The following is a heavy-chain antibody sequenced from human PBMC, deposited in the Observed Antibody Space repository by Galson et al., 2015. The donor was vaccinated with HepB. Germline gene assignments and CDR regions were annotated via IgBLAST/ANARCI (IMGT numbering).Heavy chain of an antibody. J-gene: IGHJ5*02. V-gene: IGHV5-51*01. CDR1: GYIFTSYW. CDR3: ARGRYTVGPLGYGDYVWFDP. CDR2: IYPGTSDT. Sequence: QSGAEVKKPGESLKISCKGSGYIFTSYWIGWVRQMPGKGLEWMGIIYPGTSDTRYSPSLQGQVTISADKSSSTAYLQWSNLKTSDSATYYCARGRYTVGPLGYGDYVWFDPWGQGTLVTVSS. D-gene: IGHD4-17*01.